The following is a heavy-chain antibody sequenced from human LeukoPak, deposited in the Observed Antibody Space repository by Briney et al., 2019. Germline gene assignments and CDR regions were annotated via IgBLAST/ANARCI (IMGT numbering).Heavy chain of an antibody. CDR2: IIPILGIA. D-gene: IGHD2-15*01. V-gene: IGHV1-69*04. J-gene: IGHJ3*02. CDR1: GGTFSSYA. Sequence: ASVKVSCKASGGTFSSYAISWVRQAPGQGLEWMGRIIPILGIANYAQKFQGRVTITADKSTSTAYMELSSLRSEDTAVYYCASFLGGYCSGGSCYSIHTYAFDIWGQGTMVTVSS. CDR3: ASFLGGYCSGGSCYSIHTYAFDI.